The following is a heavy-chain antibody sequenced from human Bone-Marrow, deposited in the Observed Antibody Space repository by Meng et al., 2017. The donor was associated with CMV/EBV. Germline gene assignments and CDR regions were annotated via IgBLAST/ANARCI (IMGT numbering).Heavy chain of an antibody. CDR2: IRQDGSEK. V-gene: IGHV3-7*01. CDR3: ARAPYPAPQDY. Sequence: GSLRLSCAASGFTFSSYWMSWVRQAPGKGLEWVANIRQDGSEKYYVDSVKGRFTISRDNAKNSLYLQMNSLRAEDTAVYFCARAPYPAPQDYWGQGTLVTVPS. CDR1: GFTFSSYW. J-gene: IGHJ4*02.